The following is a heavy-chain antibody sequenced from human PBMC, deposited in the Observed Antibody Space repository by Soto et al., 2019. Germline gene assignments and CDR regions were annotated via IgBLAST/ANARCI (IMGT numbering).Heavy chain of an antibody. J-gene: IGHJ5*02. Sequence: GGSLRLSCAASGFTFSSYWMSWVRQAPGKGLEWVANIKQDGSEKYYVDSVKGRFTISRDNAKNSLYLQMNSLRAEDTAVYYCGRDKTPDPSTSNWFDPWGQGTLVTVSS. CDR3: GRDKTPDPSTSNWFDP. D-gene: IGHD2-2*01. CDR2: IKQDGSEK. CDR1: GFTFSSYW. V-gene: IGHV3-7*01.